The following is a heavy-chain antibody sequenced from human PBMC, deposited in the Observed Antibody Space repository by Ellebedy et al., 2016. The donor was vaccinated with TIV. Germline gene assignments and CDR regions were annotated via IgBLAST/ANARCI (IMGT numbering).Heavy chain of an antibody. J-gene: IGHJ4*02. V-gene: IGHV5-10-1*01. Sequence: GESLKISXKGSGYSFTSYWISWVRQMPGKGLEWMGRIDPSDSYTNYSPSFQGHVTISADKSISTAYLQWSSLKASDTAMYYCARHCSSTSCLMGDYWGQGTLVTVSS. CDR2: IDPSDSYT. CDR3: ARHCSSTSCLMGDY. CDR1: GYSFTSYW. D-gene: IGHD2-2*01.